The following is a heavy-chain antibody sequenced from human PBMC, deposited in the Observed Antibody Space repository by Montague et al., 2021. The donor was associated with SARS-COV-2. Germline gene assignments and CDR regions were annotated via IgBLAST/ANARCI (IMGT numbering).Heavy chain of an antibody. D-gene: IGHD3-9*01. J-gene: IGHJ3*02. CDR2: IXXXDDK. CDR1: GFSLSTSGMC. CDR3: ARGYYDILTGYHDAFDI. Sequence: VKPTQTLTLTCTFSGFSLSTSGMCVSWIRQPPGNPLEWLARIXXXDDKYYSTSLKTRLTISKDTSKNQVVLTMTNMAPVDTATYYCARGYYDILTGYHDAFDIWGQGTMVTVSS. V-gene: IGHV2-70*11.